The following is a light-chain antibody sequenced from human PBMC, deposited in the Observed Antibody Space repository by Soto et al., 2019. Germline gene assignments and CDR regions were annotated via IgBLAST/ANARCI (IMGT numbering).Light chain of an antibody. J-gene: IGKJ2*01. CDR3: QLDGNYMFT. CDR1: QSVTSSF. CDR2: GAS. Sequence: EVVLTQSPGTLSLSPGERATLSCRTSQSVTSSFLSWFQQKPGQPPRLLLYGASRRAAGTPDRFSGSGSGTDFTLIISRLEPEDFAMYHCQLDGNYMFTFGQGTKLEI. V-gene: IGKV3-20*01.